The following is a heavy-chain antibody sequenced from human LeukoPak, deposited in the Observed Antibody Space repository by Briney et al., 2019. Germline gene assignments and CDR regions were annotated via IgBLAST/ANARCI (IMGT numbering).Heavy chain of an antibody. V-gene: IGHV4-59*01. D-gene: IGHD2-2*01. Sequence: SETLSLTCTVSGGSISSYYWSWIRQPPGKGLEWIGYIYYSGSTNYNPSLKSRVTISVDTCKNQFSLKLSSVTAADTAVYYCARGSLHCSSTSCPFDYWGQGTLVTVSS. CDR1: GGSISSYY. CDR2: IYYSGST. J-gene: IGHJ4*02. CDR3: ARGSLHCSSTSCPFDY.